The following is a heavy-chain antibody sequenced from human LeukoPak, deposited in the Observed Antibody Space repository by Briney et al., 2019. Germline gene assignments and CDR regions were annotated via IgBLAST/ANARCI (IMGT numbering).Heavy chain of an antibody. CDR3: ARDGVRGYDTY. CDR2: ISSYNGNT. V-gene: IGHV1-18*01. J-gene: IGHJ4*02. Sequence: ASVKVSCKASGYTFTSYGISWVRQAPGQGLEGMGWISSYNGNTNYAQKLQGRVTMTTDTSTSTAYMELRSLRSDDPAVDYCARDGVRGYDTYWGQRTLVTVSS. CDR1: GYTFTSYG. D-gene: IGHD2-2*01.